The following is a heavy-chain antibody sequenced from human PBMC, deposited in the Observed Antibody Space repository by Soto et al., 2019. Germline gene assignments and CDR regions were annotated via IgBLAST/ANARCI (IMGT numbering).Heavy chain of an antibody. D-gene: IGHD2-15*01. CDR1: GFSVSTSGVG. J-gene: IGHJ6*02. V-gene: IGHV2-5*02. CDR2: IYWDNDK. Sequence: QITLKESGPTLVKPTQTLTLTCSFSGFSVSTSGVGVAWIRQSPGKALEWLALIYWDNDKRYSPFLQSRVTITKDTSKNQVVLTRTNMDPVDTATYYCAHKGGRGAAMDVWGQGTTVTVSS. CDR3: AHKGGRGAAMDV.